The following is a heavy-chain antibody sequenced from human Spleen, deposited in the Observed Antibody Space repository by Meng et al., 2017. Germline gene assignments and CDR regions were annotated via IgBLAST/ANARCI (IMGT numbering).Heavy chain of an antibody. CDR1: GYSISSGYY. CDR3: AREGYSSGWSNPYWYFDL. D-gene: IGHD6-19*01. CDR2: IYHSGST. V-gene: IGHV4-38-2*02. Sequence: SETLSLTCTVSGYSISSGYYWGWIRQPPGKGLEWIGSIYHSGSTYYNPSLKSRVTTSVDTSKNQFSLKLSSVTAADTAVYYCAREGYSSGWSNPYWYFDLWGRGTLVTVSS. J-gene: IGHJ2*01.